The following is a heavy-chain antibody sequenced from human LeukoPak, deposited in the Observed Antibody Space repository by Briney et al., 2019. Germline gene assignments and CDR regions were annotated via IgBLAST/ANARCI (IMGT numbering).Heavy chain of an antibody. J-gene: IGHJ5*02. D-gene: IGHD3-10*01. CDR3: ARGVNYYDSGTYYTPYNWFDP. CDR1: GYTFSSFA. CDR2: INPVSGNT. Sequence: ASVKVSCKASGYTFSSFAMHWVRHAPGQRLEWMGLINPVSGNTKYSQNFQGRVTITRDTSASSAYMELSGLKSEDTAVYYCARGVNYYDSGTYYTPYNWFDPWGQGTLVTVSS. V-gene: IGHV1-3*01.